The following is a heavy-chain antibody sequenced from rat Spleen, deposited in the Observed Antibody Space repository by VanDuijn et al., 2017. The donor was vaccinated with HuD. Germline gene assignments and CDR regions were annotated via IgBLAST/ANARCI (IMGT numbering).Heavy chain of an antibody. V-gene: IGHV5S23*01. CDR2: ISSGGGGT. Sequence: EVQLVESGGDLVQPGRSLKLSCAVSGFTLSNYDMAWVRQAPKKGLEWVASISSGGGGTYYPDSVKGRFTISRDNAKSTLYLQMDSLRSEDTASYYCARHEVTTVGYWYFDFWGPGTMVTVSS. D-gene: IGHD1-1*01. J-gene: IGHJ1*01. CDR1: GFTLSNYD. CDR3: ARHEVTTVGYWYFDF.